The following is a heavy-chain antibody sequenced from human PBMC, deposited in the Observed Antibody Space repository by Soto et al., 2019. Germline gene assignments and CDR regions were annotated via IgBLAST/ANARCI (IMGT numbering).Heavy chain of an antibody. V-gene: IGHV4-34*01. CDR2: INHSGST. CDR3: AIGILIGGNSLLHY. Sequence: SETLSLTCAVYGGSFSGYYWSWIRQPPGKGLEWIGEINHSGSTNYNPSLKSRVTISVDTSKNQFSLKLSSVTAADTAVYYCAIGILIGGNSLLHYWGQGTLVTVSS. CDR1: GGSFSGYY. D-gene: IGHD2-21*02. J-gene: IGHJ4*02.